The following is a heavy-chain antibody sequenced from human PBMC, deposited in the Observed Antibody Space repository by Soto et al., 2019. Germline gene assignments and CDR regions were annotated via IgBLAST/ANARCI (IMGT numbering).Heavy chain of an antibody. V-gene: IGHV5-51*01. Sequence: GESLKISCKASGYSFTNYWIGWVRQMPGKGLEWMAIIYPSDSNTRYSPSFVGQVTISVDKSISTAYLQWNNLKASDTAMYYCARERTTRESWFDRWGPGSLLTVFS. CDR3: ARERTTRESWFDR. CDR1: GYSFTNYW. J-gene: IGHJ5*02. D-gene: IGHD3-10*01. CDR2: IYPSDSNT.